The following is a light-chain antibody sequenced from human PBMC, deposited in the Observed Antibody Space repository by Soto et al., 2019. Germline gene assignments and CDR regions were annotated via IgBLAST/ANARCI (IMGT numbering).Light chain of an antibody. J-gene: IGKJ2*01. CDR1: RSVSSH. CDR2: GAS. V-gene: IGKV3-15*01. CDR3: QQYNNWPPYT. Sequence: EIVMTQSPATMSMSPGERATLSCRASRSVSSHLAWYQQNPGQAPRLLMYGASTRATGIPARFSGSGSGTEFTLTISSLQSEDFAVYYCQQYNNWPPYTFGQGTKREIK.